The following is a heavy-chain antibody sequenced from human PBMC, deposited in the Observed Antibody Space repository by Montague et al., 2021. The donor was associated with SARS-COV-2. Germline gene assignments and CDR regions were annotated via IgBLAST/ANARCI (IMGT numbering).Heavy chain of an antibody. Sequence: SETLPLTCAVYGGSFSGYYWSWIRQPPGKGLEWIGEINHSGSTNYNPSLKSRVTISVDTSKNQFSLKLSSVTAADTAVYYCARGSKKISKRWLQFDDAFDFWGQGTMVTVSS. CDR3: ARGSKKISKRWLQFDDAFDF. V-gene: IGHV4-34*01. D-gene: IGHD5-24*01. CDR2: INHSGST. CDR1: GGSFSGYY. J-gene: IGHJ3*01.